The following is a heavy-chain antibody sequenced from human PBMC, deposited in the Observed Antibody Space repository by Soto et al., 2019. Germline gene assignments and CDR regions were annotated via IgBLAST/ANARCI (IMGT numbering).Heavy chain of an antibody. CDR1: GFTFDDYA. CDR3: VKDESINWYSGHFRH. J-gene: IGHJ1*01. CDR2: INWNSGSI. D-gene: IGHD6-13*01. V-gene: IGHV3-9*01. Sequence: LRLSCAGSGFTFDDYAMHWVRQVPGKGLEWVSGINWNSGSIGYGDSVKGRFAISRDNAKNSLHLQMNSRSAEDTAFYYCVKDESINWYSGHFRHWGQGTLVTVSS.